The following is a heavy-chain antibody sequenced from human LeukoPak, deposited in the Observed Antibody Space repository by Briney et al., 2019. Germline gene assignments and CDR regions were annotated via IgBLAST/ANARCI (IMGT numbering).Heavy chain of an antibody. CDR1: GFTFSSYS. V-gene: IGHV3-48*01. J-gene: IGHJ4*02. CDR2: ISSSSSTI. CDR3: AKDSGGSEYSSSYFDY. D-gene: IGHD6-6*01. Sequence: GGSLRLSCAASGFTFSSYSMNWVRQAPGKGLEWVSYISSSSSTIYYADSVKGRFTISRDNAKNTLYLQMNSLRAEDTAVYYCAKDSGGSEYSSSYFDYWGQGTLVTVSS.